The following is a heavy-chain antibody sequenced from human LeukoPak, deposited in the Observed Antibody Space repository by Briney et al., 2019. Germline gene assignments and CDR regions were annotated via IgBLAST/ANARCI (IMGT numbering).Heavy chain of an antibody. Sequence: GESLKISCKGSGYSFTSYWIGWVRQMPGKGLEWMGIIYPGDSDTRYSPSFQGQVTISADKSISTAYPQWSSLKASDTAMYYCARLPVYYYDSSGYYSHFDYWGQGTLVTVSS. CDR1: GYSFTSYW. D-gene: IGHD3-22*01. CDR2: IYPGDSDT. J-gene: IGHJ4*02. CDR3: ARLPVYYYDSSGYYSHFDY. V-gene: IGHV5-51*01.